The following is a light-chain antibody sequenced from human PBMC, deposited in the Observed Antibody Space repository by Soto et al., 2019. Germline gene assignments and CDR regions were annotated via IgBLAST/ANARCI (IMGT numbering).Light chain of an antibody. CDR1: QSVSSSY. J-gene: IGKJ5*01. CDR2: TTS. V-gene: IGKV3-20*01. CDR3: QYYGSSPIT. Sequence: IVLTQSPGTLSLSPGERGTLSCRARQSVSSSYFAWYQQKPGQAPRLLIYTTSSRATGIPDRFSGSGSGTDFTLTISRLEPEDFAVYYCQYYGSSPITFGQGTRLEIK.